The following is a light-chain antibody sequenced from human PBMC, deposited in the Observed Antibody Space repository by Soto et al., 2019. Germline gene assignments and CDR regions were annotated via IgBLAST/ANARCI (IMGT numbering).Light chain of an antibody. CDR3: QQFNDWPRT. J-gene: IGKJ2*01. CDR1: QSVSSN. CDR2: GAS. V-gene: IGKV3-15*01. Sequence: EIVMTQYTGTLSVSPGERATLSCRASQSVSSNLAWYQQKPGQAPRLLIYGASTRATGIPARFSGSGSGTEFTLTISSLQSEDFAVYYCQQFNDWPRTLGLGTKVDIK.